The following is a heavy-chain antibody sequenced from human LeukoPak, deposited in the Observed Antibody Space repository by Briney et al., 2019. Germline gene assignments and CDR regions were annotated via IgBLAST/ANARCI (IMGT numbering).Heavy chain of an antibody. J-gene: IGHJ4*02. V-gene: IGHV3-33*06. CDR1: GFTFSSYG. CDR2: IWYDGSNK. D-gene: IGHD4-17*01. CDR3: AKDLSPYGDCPDY. Sequence: GRSLRLSCAASGFTFSSYGMHWVRQAPGKGLEWVAVIWYDGSNKYYADSVKGRFTISRDNSKNTLYLQMNSLRAEDTAVYYCAKDLSPYGDCPDYWGQGTLVTVSS.